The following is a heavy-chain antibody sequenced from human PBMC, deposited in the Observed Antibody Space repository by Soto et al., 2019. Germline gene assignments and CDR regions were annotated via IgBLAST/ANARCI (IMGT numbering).Heavy chain of an antibody. CDR1: GGSFSGYS. CDR3: ARGSMIFGVVAPSNWLDP. Sequence: QVQLQQWGAGLLKPAETLSLTCGVNGGSFSGYSWTWIRQPPGKGLEWIGEINHSGGTKYNPSLKSLVSISVDSSKNQFSLKVTSVTSADTAVYYCARGSMIFGVVAPSNWLDPWGQGSLVTVSS. D-gene: IGHD3-3*01. V-gene: IGHV4-34*01. J-gene: IGHJ5*02. CDR2: INHSGGT.